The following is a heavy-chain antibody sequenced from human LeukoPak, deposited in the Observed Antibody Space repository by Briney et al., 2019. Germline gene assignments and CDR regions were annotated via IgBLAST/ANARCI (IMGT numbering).Heavy chain of an antibody. CDR2: IYSGGST. J-gene: IGHJ4*02. CDR1: GFIFSNRF. V-gene: IGHV3-53*01. Sequence: GGSLRLSCAASGFIFSNRFMSWVRQAPGKGLEWVSVIYSGGSTYYADSVKGRFTISRDNSKNTLYLQMNSLRAEDTAVYYCARVGGSSGYTIDYWGQGTLVTVSS. CDR3: ARVGGSSGYTIDY. D-gene: IGHD3-22*01.